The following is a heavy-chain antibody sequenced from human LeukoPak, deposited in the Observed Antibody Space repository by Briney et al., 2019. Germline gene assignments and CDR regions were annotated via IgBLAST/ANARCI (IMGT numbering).Heavy chain of an antibody. Sequence: SETLSLTCTVSGGSISGSSYYWGWIRQPPGKGLEWIGSIYYSGSTYYNPSLKSRVTMSVDTSKNQFSLKLSSVTAADTAVYYCARDKSRTYGSADAFDIWGQGTMVTVSS. D-gene: IGHD3-10*01. CDR2: IYYSGST. CDR1: GGSISGSSYY. V-gene: IGHV4-39*07. J-gene: IGHJ3*02. CDR3: ARDKSRTYGSADAFDI.